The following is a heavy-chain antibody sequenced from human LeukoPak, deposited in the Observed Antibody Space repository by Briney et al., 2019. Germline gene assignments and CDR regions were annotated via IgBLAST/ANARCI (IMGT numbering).Heavy chain of an antibody. Sequence: GGSLRLSCAGSGFTFSASAMHWVRQASGKGLEWVGRIRSRSNSYATAYAASVQGRFTISRDDSKNTAYLQMNSLKTEDTAIYYCTSQYRSSSGHGYWGQGTLVTVSS. CDR2: IRSRSNSYAT. V-gene: IGHV3-73*01. CDR3: TSQYRSSSGHGY. J-gene: IGHJ4*02. D-gene: IGHD6-6*01. CDR1: GFTFSASA.